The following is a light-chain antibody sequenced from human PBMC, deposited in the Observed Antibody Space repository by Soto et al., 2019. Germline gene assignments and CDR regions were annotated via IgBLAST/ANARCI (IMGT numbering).Light chain of an antibody. CDR2: AAS. V-gene: IGKV1-9*01. J-gene: IGKJ5*01. CDR1: QNINNY. CDR3: QQLNDYPIT. Sequence: DIQMTQSPSSLSASVGDRVTITWQASQNINNYLNWYQQKPGKAPKLLIYAASTLQSGVPSRFSGSGSGTEFTLTIISLQPEDFATYYCQQLNDYPITFGQGTRLEIK.